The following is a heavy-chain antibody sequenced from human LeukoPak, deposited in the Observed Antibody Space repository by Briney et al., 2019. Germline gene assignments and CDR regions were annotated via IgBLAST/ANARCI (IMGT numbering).Heavy chain of an antibody. Sequence: GGSLRLSCEASGLSFSTYNMNWVRQAPGKGLERVSSISSSSSYIYYADSVKGRFTISRDNAKNSLYLQMNSLRAEDTAVYYCARQSGYCSSTSCYGGYDYFDYWGQGTLVTVSS. J-gene: IGHJ4*02. CDR2: ISSSSSYI. V-gene: IGHV3-21*01. D-gene: IGHD2-2*03. CDR3: ARQSGYCSSTSCYGGYDYFDY. CDR1: GLSFSTYN.